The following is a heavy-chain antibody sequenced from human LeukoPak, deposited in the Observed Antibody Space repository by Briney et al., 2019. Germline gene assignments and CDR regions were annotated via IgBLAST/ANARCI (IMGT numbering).Heavy chain of an antibody. J-gene: IGHJ3*02. D-gene: IGHD1-26*01. Sequence: GASVKVSCKASGYTFTGYYMHWVRQAPGQGLEWMGWINPNSGGTNYAQKFQGRVTMTRGTSISTAYMELSRLRSDDTAVYYCARDQARELWDAFDIWGQGTMVTVSS. CDR2: INPNSGGT. CDR3: ARDQARELWDAFDI. CDR1: GYTFTGYY. V-gene: IGHV1-2*02.